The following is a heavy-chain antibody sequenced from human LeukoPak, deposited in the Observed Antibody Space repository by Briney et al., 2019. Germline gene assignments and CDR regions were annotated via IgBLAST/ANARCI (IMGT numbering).Heavy chain of an antibody. CDR3: ASAYCGGDCYSFDAFDI. Sequence: SETLSLTCTVSGGSISSSAYHWGWIRQPPGKGLEWIGSIHIGGSTYYNPSFKSRVTISVDTSKNQFSLKLRSVTAADTAVYYCASAYCGGDCYSFDAFDIWGQGTMVTVSS. CDR2: IHIGGST. D-gene: IGHD2-21*02. V-gene: IGHV4-39*01. CDR1: GGSISSSAYH. J-gene: IGHJ3*02.